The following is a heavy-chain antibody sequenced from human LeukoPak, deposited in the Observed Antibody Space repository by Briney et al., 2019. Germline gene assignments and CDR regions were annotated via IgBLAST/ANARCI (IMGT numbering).Heavy chain of an antibody. CDR1: GFTFSTYW. D-gene: IGHD4-17*01. CDR3: ARLSTVTTTLDY. J-gene: IGHJ4*02. V-gene: IGHV3-7*01. Sequence: GGSLRLSCAASGFTFSTYWMSWVRQAPGRGLEWVANIKQDGSDKYYVDSVKGRFTISRDNAKNSLYLQMNSLRAEDTAVYYCARLSTVTTTLDYWGQGTLVTVPS. CDR2: IKQDGSDK.